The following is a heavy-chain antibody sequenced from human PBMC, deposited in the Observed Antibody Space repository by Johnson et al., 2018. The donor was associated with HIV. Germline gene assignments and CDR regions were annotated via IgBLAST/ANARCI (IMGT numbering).Heavy chain of an antibody. CDR1: GFTFGNFA. CDR3: ARTPRPYYYDRSDGAFDI. V-gene: IGHV3-30*04. CDR2: ISYDGSNK. D-gene: IGHD3-22*01. Sequence: QVQLVESGGGLIQPGGSLKLSCAASGFTFGNFAMHWVRQAPGKGLEWVVVISYDGSNKYYADSVKGRFTISRDNSKNTLSLHMNSLRDEDTAVFYCARTPRPYYYDRSDGAFDIWGQGTMVTVSS. J-gene: IGHJ3*02.